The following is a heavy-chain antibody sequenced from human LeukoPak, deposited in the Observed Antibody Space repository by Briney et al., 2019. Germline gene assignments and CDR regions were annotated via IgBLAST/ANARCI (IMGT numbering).Heavy chain of an antibody. V-gene: IGHV3-23*01. CDR2: ISGSGGSI. CDR3: AKGTHSGYDYFDY. J-gene: IGHJ4*02. D-gene: IGHD5-12*01. CDR1: GFTFSSYA. Sequence: GGSLRLSCAASGFTFSSYAMSWVRQAPGKGLEWVSAISGSGGSIYYADSVKGRFTISRDNSKNTLYLQMNSLRAEDTAVYYCAKGTHSGYDYFDYWGQGTLVTVSS.